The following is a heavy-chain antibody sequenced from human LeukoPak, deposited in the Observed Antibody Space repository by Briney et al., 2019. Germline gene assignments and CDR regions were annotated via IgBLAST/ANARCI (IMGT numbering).Heavy chain of an antibody. CDR2: VSGRGSDT. D-gene: IGHD6-6*01. J-gene: IGHJ4*02. V-gene: IGHV3-23*01. Sequence: GGSLRLSCAASGFTFSSYSMNWVRQAPGKGLDWVSAVSGRGSDTYYAESVKGRFSISRDNSKNTVYLQMNSLTAADTAVYYCVKEASRPVPVDCWGQGTLVTVSS. CDR1: GFTFSSYS. CDR3: VKEASRPVPVDC.